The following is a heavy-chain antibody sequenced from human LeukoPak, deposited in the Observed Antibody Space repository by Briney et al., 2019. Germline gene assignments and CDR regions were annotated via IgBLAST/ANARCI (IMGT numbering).Heavy chain of an antibody. CDR2: ISGSGGST. D-gene: IGHD3-3*01. J-gene: IGHJ4*02. Sequence: GGSLRLSCAASGFTFSSCAMSWVHQAPGKGLEWVSAISGSGGSTYYADSVKGRFTISRDNSKNTLYLQMNSLRAEDTAVYYCAKDLYGAYYDFWSGYSPVDYWGQGTLVTVSS. CDR3: AKDLYGAYYDFWSGYSPVDY. V-gene: IGHV3-23*01. CDR1: GFTFSSCA.